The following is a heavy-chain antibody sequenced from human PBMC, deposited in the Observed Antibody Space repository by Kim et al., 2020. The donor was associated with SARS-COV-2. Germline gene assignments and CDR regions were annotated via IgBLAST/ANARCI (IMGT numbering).Heavy chain of an antibody. Sequence: GGSLRLSCAASGFTFSSYAMSWVRQAPGKGLEWVSAISGSGGSTYYADSVKGRFTISRDNSKNTLYLQMNSLRAEDTAVYYCATLGGGRVSGWFDPWGQGTLVTVSS. CDR1: GFTFSSYA. V-gene: IGHV3-23*01. CDR2: ISGSGGST. J-gene: IGHJ5*02. D-gene: IGHD2-15*01. CDR3: ATLGGGRVSGWFDP.